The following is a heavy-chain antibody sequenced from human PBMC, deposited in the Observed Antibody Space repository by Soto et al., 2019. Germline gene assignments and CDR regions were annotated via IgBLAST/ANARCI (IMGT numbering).Heavy chain of an antibody. CDR2: IWYDRSNK. CDR3: ARDCAGYSSGWYQRGGFDY. J-gene: IGHJ4*02. V-gene: IGHV3-33*01. D-gene: IGHD6-19*01. CDR1: GFTFSIYG. Sequence: QVQLVESGGGVVQPGRSLRLSCAASGFTFSIYGMHWVRQAPGKGLEWVAVIWYDRSNKYYADSVKGRFTISRDNSKNTLYLQMNSLRAEDTAVYYCARDCAGYSSGWYQRGGFDYWGQGTLVTVSS.